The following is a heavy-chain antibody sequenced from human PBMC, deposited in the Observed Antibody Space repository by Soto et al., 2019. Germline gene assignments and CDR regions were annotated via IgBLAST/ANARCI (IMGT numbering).Heavy chain of an antibody. CDR1: GYTFTSYA. CDR2: INAGNGNT. J-gene: IGHJ5*02. V-gene: IGHV1-3*01. Sequence: QVQLVQSGAEVKKPGASVKVSCKASGYTFTSYAMHWVRQAPGQRLEWMGWINAGNGNTKYSQKFQGRVTITRDKSASAAYMKLSSLRAEGTAVYYCARFGYSSSWYSVNWFDPWGQGTLVTVSS. D-gene: IGHD6-13*01. CDR3: ARFGYSSSWYSVNWFDP.